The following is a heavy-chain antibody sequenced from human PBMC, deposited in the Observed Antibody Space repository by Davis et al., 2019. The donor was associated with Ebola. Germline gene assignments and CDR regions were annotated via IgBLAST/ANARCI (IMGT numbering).Heavy chain of an antibody. Sequence: ASVKVSCKASGYTFTGYYMHWVRQAPGQGLEWMGRINPNSGGTNYAQKFQGRVTMTRDTSISTAYMELSRLRSDDTAVYYCANFYCSGGSCYSWFDPWGQGTLVTVSS. D-gene: IGHD2-15*01. J-gene: IGHJ5*02. CDR1: GYTFTGYY. CDR2: INPNSGGT. CDR3: ANFYCSGGSCYSWFDP. V-gene: IGHV1-2*06.